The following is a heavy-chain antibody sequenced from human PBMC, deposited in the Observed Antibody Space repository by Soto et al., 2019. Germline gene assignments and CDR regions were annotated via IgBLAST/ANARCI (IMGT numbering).Heavy chain of an antibody. CDR1: GGSISSGDFS. Sequence: QLQLQESGSGLVKPSQTLSLTCAVSGGSISSGDFSWSWTRQPPGKGLEWIGYIYHSGSTYYNPSLQSRVTISVDRSKNQFSLKLSSVTAADTAVYYCASNRGGYSGYDYYYWGQGTLVTVSS. CDR2: IYHSGST. D-gene: IGHD5-12*01. V-gene: IGHV4-30-2*01. J-gene: IGHJ4*02. CDR3: ASNRGGYSGYDYYY.